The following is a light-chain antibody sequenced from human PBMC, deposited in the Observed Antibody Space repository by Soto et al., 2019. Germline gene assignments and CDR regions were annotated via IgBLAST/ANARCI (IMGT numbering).Light chain of an antibody. CDR3: SSYTTNSPPVV. CDR1: SSDVGTYNL. J-gene: IGLJ2*01. Sequence: QSVLTQPASVSGSPGQSITISCTGSSSDVGTYNLVSWYQQHPGKAPKLIIYEGSRRPSGVSNHFSGSKSGNTASLTISGLQAEDEAHYYCSSYTTNSPPVVFGGGTKLTVL. CDR2: EGS. V-gene: IGLV2-14*02.